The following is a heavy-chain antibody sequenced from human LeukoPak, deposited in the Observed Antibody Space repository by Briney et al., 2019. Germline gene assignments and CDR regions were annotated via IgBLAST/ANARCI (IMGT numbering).Heavy chain of an antibody. Sequence: PSQTLSLTCTVSGGSISSGGYYWSWIRQHPGKGLEWIGYIYYSGSTYYNPSLKSRVTISVDTSKNQFSLKLSSVTAADTAVYYCARERGYGDYPELYFDYWAREPWSPSPQ. CDR1: GGSISSGGYY. CDR2: IYYSGST. J-gene: IGHJ4*02. V-gene: IGHV4-31*03. D-gene: IGHD5-12*01. CDR3: ARERGYGDYPELYFDY.